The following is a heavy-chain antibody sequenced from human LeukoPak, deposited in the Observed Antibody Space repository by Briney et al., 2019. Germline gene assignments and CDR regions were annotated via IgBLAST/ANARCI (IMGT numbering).Heavy chain of an antibody. V-gene: IGHV3-30*02. J-gene: IGHJ4*02. CDR3: AKARLAPIAAAGKYYFDY. CDR1: GFTVSSNY. Sequence: GGSLRLSCAASGFTVSSNYMSWVRQAPGKGLEWVAFIRYDGSNKYYADSVKGRFTISRDNSKNTLYLQMNSLRAEDTAVYYCAKARLAPIAAAGKYYFDYWGQGTLVTVSS. CDR2: IRYDGSNK. D-gene: IGHD6-13*01.